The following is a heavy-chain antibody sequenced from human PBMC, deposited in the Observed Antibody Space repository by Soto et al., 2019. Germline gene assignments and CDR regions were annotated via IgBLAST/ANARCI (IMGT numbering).Heavy chain of an antibody. Sequence: QVQLQESGPGLVKPSQTLSLTCTVSGGSISSGGYYWSWIRQHPGKGLEWIGYIYYSGSTYYNPSLQSRFTISVDTSKNQFSLKLSPVTAADTAVYYCARGLPNYDILTGYYTNSAFDYWCQGTLVTVSS. D-gene: IGHD3-9*01. V-gene: IGHV4-31*03. J-gene: IGHJ4*02. CDR2: IYYSGST. CDR3: ARGLPNYDILTGYYTNSAFDY. CDR1: GGSISSGGYY.